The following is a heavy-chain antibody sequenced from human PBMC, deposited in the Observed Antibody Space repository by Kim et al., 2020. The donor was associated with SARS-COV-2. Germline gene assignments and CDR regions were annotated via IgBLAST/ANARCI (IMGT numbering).Heavy chain of an antibody. V-gene: IGHV3-15*01. CDR2: IKSKTDGGTT. CDR3: TTIVTYYDILTGYYPIDY. J-gene: IGHJ4*02. D-gene: IGHD3-9*01. CDR1: GFTFSNAW. Sequence: GGSLRLSCAASGFTFSNAWMSWVRQAPGKGLEWVGRIKSKTDGGTTDYAAPVKGRFTISRDDSKNTLYLQMNSLKTEDTAVYYCTTIVTYYDILTGYYPIDYWGQGTLVTVSS.